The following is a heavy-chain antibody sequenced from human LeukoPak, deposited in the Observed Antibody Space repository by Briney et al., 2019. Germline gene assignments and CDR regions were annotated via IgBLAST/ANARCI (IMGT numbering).Heavy chain of an antibody. V-gene: IGHV1-46*01. CDR3: ARSEVVSGWYISFDY. CDR2: ISPSGGST. J-gene: IGHJ4*02. Sequence: ASVKVSCKASGYTFTSYYMHWVRQAPGQGLEWMGIISPSGGSTSYAQKFQGRVTMTRDMSTSTDYMELSSLRSEDTAVYYCARSEVVSGWYISFDYWGQGTLVTVSS. CDR1: GYTFTSYY. D-gene: IGHD6-19*01.